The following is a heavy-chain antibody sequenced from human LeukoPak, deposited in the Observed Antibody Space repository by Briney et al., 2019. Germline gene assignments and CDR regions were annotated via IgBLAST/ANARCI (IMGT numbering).Heavy chain of an antibody. V-gene: IGHV3-7*01. CDR3: VRLSITVAGSDY. CDR2: INQDGGEK. D-gene: IGHD6-13*01. Sequence: GGSLRLSCAASGFTFSSSYMNWVRQAPGMGLEWVANINQDGGEKYYVDTVKGRFTISRDNAKNSLYLQMNDMRVEDRAVYYCVRLSITVAGSDYWGQGALVTVSS. J-gene: IGHJ4*02. CDR1: GFTFSSSY.